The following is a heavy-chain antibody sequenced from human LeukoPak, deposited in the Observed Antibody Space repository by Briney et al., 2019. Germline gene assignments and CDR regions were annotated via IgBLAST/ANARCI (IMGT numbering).Heavy chain of an antibody. J-gene: IGHJ4*02. CDR1: GFTFDDYA. Sequence: GRFLRLSCAASGFTFDDYAMHWVRQAPGKGLEWVSGISWNSGSIGYADSVKGRFTISRDNAKNSLYLQMNSLRAEDTALYYCAKDRDPMATIEGVFDYWGQGTLVTVSS. V-gene: IGHV3-9*01. CDR2: ISWNSGSI. D-gene: IGHD5-24*01. CDR3: AKDRDPMATIEGVFDY.